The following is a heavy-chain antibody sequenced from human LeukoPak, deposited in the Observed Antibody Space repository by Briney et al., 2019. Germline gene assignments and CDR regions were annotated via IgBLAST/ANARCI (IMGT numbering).Heavy chain of an antibody. J-gene: IGHJ4*02. V-gene: IGHV3-33*01. D-gene: IGHD6-13*01. CDR1: GFTFSSYG. CDR2: IWYDGRNK. Sequence: PGGSLRLSCAASGFTFSSYGMHWVRQAPGKGLEWVAVIWYDGRNKHYADSVKGRFTISRDNARNTLFLQMNSLRAEDTAVYYCASYSYSSSSGSGDYWGQGTLVTVSS. CDR3: ASYSYSSSSGSGDY.